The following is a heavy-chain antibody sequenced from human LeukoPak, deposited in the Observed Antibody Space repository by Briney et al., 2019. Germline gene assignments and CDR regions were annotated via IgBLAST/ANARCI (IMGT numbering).Heavy chain of an antibody. V-gene: IGHV3-48*03. J-gene: IGHJ5*02. CDR3: AREVRGKMATIEGWFDP. CDR1: GFTFSSYE. Sequence: PGGSLRLSCAASGFTFSSYEMNWVRQAPGKGLEWVSYISSSGSTIYYADSVKGRFTISRDNAKNSLYLQMNSLRAEDTAVYYCAREVRGKMATIEGWFDPWGQGTLVTVSS. CDR2: ISSSGSTI. D-gene: IGHD5-24*01.